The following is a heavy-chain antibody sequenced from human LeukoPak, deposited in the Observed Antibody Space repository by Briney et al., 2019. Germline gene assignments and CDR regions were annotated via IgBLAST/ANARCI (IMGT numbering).Heavy chain of an antibody. J-gene: IGHJ4*02. CDR1: GFSFDEYG. CDR2: INWNGGST. Sequence: GGSLRLSCAASGFSFDEYGMSWVRQAPGKGLEWVSGINWNGGSTGYADSVKGRFTISRDNAKKSLYLQMNSLRAEDTAMYYCARPLYGSGSYLDYWGQGTLVTVSS. D-gene: IGHD3-10*01. V-gene: IGHV3-20*04. CDR3: ARPLYGSGSYLDY.